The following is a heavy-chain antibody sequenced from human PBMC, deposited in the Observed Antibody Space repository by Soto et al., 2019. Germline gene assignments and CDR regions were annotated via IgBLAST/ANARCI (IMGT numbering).Heavy chain of an antibody. CDR1: GGSFSTYY. CDR2: INHSGNN. V-gene: IGHV4-34*01. J-gene: IGHJ3*02. D-gene: IGHD3-9*01. Sequence: QLQQWGAGLLKPSETLSLTCVVSGGSFSTYYYNWIRQSPGKGLEWIGEINHSGNNNYSPSLKSRVTMSLDTSKNQFSLKLTSVTAADTAVYYCGRGGSNDWQVALDIWGQGTMVTVSS. CDR3: GRGGSNDWQVALDI.